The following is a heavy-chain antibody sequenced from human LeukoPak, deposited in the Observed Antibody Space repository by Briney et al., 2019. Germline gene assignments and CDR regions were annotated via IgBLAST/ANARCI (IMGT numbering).Heavy chain of an antibody. CDR3: ARHDYYDSSGYLFDY. D-gene: IGHD3-22*01. Sequence: PSETLSLTCTVSGGSISSYYRSWIRQPPGKGLEWIVYIDCSGSTNYNPSLKSPVTISVDTSKNQSSLKLSSVTAADTAVYYCARHDYYDSSGYLFDYWGQGTLVTVSS. V-gene: IGHV4-59*08. J-gene: IGHJ4*02. CDR2: IDCSGST. CDR1: GGSISSYY.